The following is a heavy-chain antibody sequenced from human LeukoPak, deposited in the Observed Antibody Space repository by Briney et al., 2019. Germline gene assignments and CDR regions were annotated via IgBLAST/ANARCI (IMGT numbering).Heavy chain of an antibody. CDR1: GGSFSGYY. D-gene: IGHD2-21*02. J-gene: IGHJ4*02. Sequence: SETLSLTCAVYGGSFSGYYWGWIRQPPGKGLEWIGEINHSGSTNYNPSLKSRVTISVDTSKSQFSLKLSSLTAADTAVYYCARDGIKVTQGYFFDYWGQGTLVTVSS. V-gene: IGHV4-34*01. CDR3: ARDGIKVTQGYFFDY. CDR2: INHSGST.